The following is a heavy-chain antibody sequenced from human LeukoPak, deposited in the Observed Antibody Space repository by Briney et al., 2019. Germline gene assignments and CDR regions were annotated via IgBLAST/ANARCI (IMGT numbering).Heavy chain of an antibody. D-gene: IGHD2-2*01. CDR1: GGSNY. J-gene: IGHJ5*02. CDR2: IHYSGST. Sequence: SETLSLTCTVSGGSNYWSWIRQPPGKGLEWIAYIHYSGSTNYNPSLKSRVTISIDTSKNQFSLKLNSVTAADTAVYYCARENNRYCSSTSCYGGGWFDPWGQGTLVTVPS. V-gene: IGHV4-59*01. CDR3: ARENNRYCSSTSCYGGGWFDP.